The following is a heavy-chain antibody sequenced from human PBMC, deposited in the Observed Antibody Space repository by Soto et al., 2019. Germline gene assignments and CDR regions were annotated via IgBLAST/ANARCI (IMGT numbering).Heavy chain of an antibody. CDR3: ASPSMMDSSEYRDGFEI. CDR1: GFTFSSYG. CDR2: IWYDGSNK. J-gene: IGHJ3*02. Sequence: QVQLVESGGGVVQPGRSLRLSCAASGFTFSSYGMHWVRQAPGKGLEWVAVIWYDGSNKYYADSVKGRFTISRDNSKNALYPKMNRLSAGDTGVYYCASPSMMDSSEYRDGFEIWGQGTIVTGSS. D-gene: IGHD3-22*01. V-gene: IGHV3-33*03.